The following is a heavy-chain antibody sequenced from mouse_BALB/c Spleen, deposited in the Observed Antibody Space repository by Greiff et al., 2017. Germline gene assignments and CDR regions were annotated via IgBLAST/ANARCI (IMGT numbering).Heavy chain of an antibody. CDR1: GYTFSSYW. CDR2: ILPGSGST. Sequence: QVQLQQSGAELMKPGASVKISCKATGYTFSSYWIEWVKQRPGHGLEWIGEILPGSGSTNYSEKFKGKATFTADTSSNTAYMQLSSLTSEDSAVYYCARWISYGSSHYFDYWGQGTTLTVSS. D-gene: IGHD1-1*01. V-gene: IGHV1-9*01. CDR3: ARWISYGSSHYFDY. J-gene: IGHJ2*01.